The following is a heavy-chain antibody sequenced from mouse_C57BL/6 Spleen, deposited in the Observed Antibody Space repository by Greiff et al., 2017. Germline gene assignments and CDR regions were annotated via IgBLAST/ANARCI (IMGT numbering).Heavy chain of an antibody. J-gene: IGHJ4*01. CDR2: ILSDGST. D-gene: IGHD5-2*01. V-gene: IGHV2-6*03. CDR3: ARDEYDYAMEY. Sequence: VQGVESGPGLVAPSPSLSITCTATGFSLTSYGVHWVRQPPGKGLEWLVVILSDGSTTYNSALKSRLSISKDNSKSQVFLKMNSRQTDDTAMYYCARDEYDYAMEYWGKGTSVTV. CDR1: GFSLTSYG.